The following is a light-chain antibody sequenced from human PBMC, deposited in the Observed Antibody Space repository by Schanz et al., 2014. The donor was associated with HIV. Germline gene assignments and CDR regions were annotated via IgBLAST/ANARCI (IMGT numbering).Light chain of an antibody. CDR2: AAS. Sequence: DIQMTQSPSAMSASVGDRVTITCRASQGISGSLAWFQQKPGKVPQRLIYAASSLQSGVPSRFSGSGSGTEFTLTISSLQPEDFATYYCLQHNNYPLTFGGGTKVEIK. CDR1: QGISGS. CDR3: LQHNNYPLT. V-gene: IGKV1-17*03. J-gene: IGKJ4*01.